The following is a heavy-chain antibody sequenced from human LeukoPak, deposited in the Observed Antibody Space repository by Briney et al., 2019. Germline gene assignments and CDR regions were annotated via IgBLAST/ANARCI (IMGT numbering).Heavy chain of an antibody. Sequence: SETLSLTCTVSGGSISTSDYLWAWVRQAPGKGLEWIGSIYHSGSTYYNPSLNGRVTISVDTSKNQFSLKLSSVTAADTAVYYCARQLPGPWGQGTLVTVSS. CDR1: GGSISTSDYL. V-gene: IGHV4-39*01. CDR2: IYHSGST. D-gene: IGHD1-14*01. CDR3: ARQLPGP. J-gene: IGHJ4*02.